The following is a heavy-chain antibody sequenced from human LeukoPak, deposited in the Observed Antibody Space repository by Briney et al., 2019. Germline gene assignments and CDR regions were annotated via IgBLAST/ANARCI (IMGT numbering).Heavy chain of an antibody. J-gene: IGHJ5*02. CDR3: ARDRIVAAVNWFDP. CDR2: LSYDGDKE. CDR1: RFSFSSYT. Sequence: GGSLRLSCEASRFSFSSYTMHWVRQAPGKGLEWVALLSYDGDKEYYADSVKGRFTISRDNSKHTLYLQMNSLTVEDTAVYYCARDRIVAAVNWFDPWGQGTLVTVSA. V-gene: IGHV3-30-3*01. D-gene: IGHD6-13*01.